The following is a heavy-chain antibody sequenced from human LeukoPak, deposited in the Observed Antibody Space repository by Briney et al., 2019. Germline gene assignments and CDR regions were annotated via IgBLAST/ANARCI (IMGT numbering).Heavy chain of an antibody. Sequence: GGSLRLSCAASGFTFSSSAFHWVRQAPGKGLDWVALISYDGTNKYYADSVKGRFTISRDNIRDTLYLQMDSLRAEDTAVYYCARRVDYWGQGTLVTVSS. CDR1: GFTFSSSA. J-gene: IGHJ4*02. CDR3: ARRVDY. D-gene: IGHD6-13*01. CDR2: ISYDGTNK. V-gene: IGHV3-30*03.